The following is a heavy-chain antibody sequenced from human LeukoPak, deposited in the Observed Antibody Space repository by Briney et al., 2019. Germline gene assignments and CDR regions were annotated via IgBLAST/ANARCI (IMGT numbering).Heavy chain of an antibody. V-gene: IGHV1-8*01. J-gene: IGHJ4*02. CDR2: MNPNSGNT. Sequence: VKVSFKASGYTFPSYDINWVRQATGQGLEWMGWMNPNSGNTGYAQKFQGRVTMTRNTSISTAYMELSSLRSEDTAVYYCARGLLSGYYTGTDYWGQGTLVTVSS. D-gene: IGHD3-3*01. CDR3: ARGLLSGYYTGTDY. CDR1: GYTFPSYD.